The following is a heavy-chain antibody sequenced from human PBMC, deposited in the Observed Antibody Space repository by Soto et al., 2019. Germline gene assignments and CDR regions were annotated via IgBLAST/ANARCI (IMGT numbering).Heavy chain of an antibody. CDR1: GDSMTSSDW. CDR3: VCNGYYSLEY. D-gene: IGHD3-22*01. Sequence: QVQLQESGPGLVKPSGTLSLTCAVSGDSMTSSDWWSWVRQAPGKGLEWIGEIHYSGDINYDPSLSSRVTISVDRSKNQFSLNISSVTAADTAVYFCVCNGYYSLEYWGQGTQVIVSP. J-gene: IGHJ4*02. CDR2: IHYSGDI. V-gene: IGHV4-4*02.